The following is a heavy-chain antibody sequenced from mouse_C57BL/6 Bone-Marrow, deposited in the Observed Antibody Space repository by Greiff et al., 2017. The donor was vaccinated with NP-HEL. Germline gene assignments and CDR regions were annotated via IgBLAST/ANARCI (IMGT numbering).Heavy chain of an antibody. CDR2: IRSKSSNYAT. V-gene: IGHV10-3*01. J-gene: IGHJ4*01. D-gene: IGHD1-3*01. Sequence: DVQLVESGGGLVQPKGSLKLSCAASGFTFNTYAMHWVRQAPGKGLEWVARIRSKSSNYATYYADSVKDRFTISRDDSQSMLYLQMNNLKTEDTAMYYCVTGYRPHTHYYAMDYWGQGTSVTVSS. CDR3: VTGYRPHTHYYAMDY. CDR1: GFTFNTYA.